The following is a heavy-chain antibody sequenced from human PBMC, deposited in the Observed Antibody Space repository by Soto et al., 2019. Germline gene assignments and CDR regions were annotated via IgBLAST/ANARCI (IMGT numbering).Heavy chain of an antibody. D-gene: IGHD2-15*01. CDR2: ISSDGSKK. V-gene: IGHV3-30*03. J-gene: IGHJ4*02. CDR1: GFTFSNNG. CDR3: AMDLYGGSSRFDY. Sequence: QVQLVESGGGVVQPGRSLRLACVASGFTFSNNGIHWVRQAPGKGLEWVAVISSDGSKKYYADAMKGRFTISRDNSKNPLYLQMNSLRAEDTAVYYCAMDLYGGSSRFDYWGQGTLVTVSS.